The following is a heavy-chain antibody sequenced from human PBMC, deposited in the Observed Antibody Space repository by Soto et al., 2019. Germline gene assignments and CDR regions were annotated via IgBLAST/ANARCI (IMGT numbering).Heavy chain of an antibody. CDR1: GFTFSSYS. CDR3: ARVEGPYYYDSSGYYDY. J-gene: IGHJ4*02. V-gene: IGHV3-21*01. Sequence: GESLKISCAASGFTFSSYSMNWVRQAPGKGLEWVSSISSSSSYIYYADSVKGRFTISRDNAKNSLYLQMNSLRAEDTAVYYCARVEGPYYYDSSGYYDYWGQGTLVTVSS. CDR2: ISSSSSYI. D-gene: IGHD3-22*01.